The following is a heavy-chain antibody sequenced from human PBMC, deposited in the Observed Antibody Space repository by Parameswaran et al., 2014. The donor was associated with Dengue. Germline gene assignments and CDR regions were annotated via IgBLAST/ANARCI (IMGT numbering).Heavy chain of an antibody. D-gene: IGHD4-17*01. V-gene: IGHV1-18*01. CDR2: ISAYNGNT. J-gene: IGHJ4*02. CDR3: AKKANGDYVDY. Sequence: WVRQAPGQGLEWMGWISAYNGNTNYAQKLQGRVTMTTDTSTSTAYMELRSLRSDDTAVYYCAKKANGDYVDYWGQGTLVTVSS.